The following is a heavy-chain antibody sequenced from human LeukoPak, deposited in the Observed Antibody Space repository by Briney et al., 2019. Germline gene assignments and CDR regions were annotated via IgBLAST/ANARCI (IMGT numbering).Heavy chain of an antibody. CDR2: IRYDGSNK. CDR1: GFTFSSYG. V-gene: IGHV3-30*02. D-gene: IGHD3-10*01. Sequence: PGGSLRLSCAASGFTFSSYGMHWVRQAPGKGLEWVAFIRYDGSNKYYVDSVKGRFTISRDNSKNTLYLQMNSLRAEDAAVYYCAKDPPGSGSYNLDYWGQGTLVTVSS. J-gene: IGHJ4*02. CDR3: AKDPPGSGSYNLDY.